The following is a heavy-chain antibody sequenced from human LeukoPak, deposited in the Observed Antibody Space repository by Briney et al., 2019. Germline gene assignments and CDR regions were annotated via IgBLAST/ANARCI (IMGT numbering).Heavy chain of an antibody. V-gene: IGHV4-59*08. CDR1: SGSISSYY. CDR3: AGHHPRNTVDF. J-gene: IGHJ4*02. Sequence: PSETLSLTCTVSSGSISSYYWSWIRQPPGKGLEWIGYIFYSGSTNYNPSLKSRVTISLDTSKNQFSLKLSSVTAADTAVYYCAGHHPRNTVDFWGQGTLVTVSS. CDR2: IFYSGST. D-gene: IGHD2/OR15-2a*01.